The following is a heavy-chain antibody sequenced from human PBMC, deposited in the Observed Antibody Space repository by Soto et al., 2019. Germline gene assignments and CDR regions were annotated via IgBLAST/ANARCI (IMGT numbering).Heavy chain of an antibody. Sequence: GASVKVSCKASGYTFTSYYMHWVRQAPGKGLEWMGIINPSGGSTSYAQKFQGRVTMTRDTSTSTVYMELSSLRSEDTAVYYCARDWEDGQDAFDIWGEGTMVTVSS. CDR2: INPSGGST. CDR1: GYTFTSYY. D-gene: IGHD1-26*01. CDR3: ARDWEDGQDAFDI. V-gene: IGHV1-46*01. J-gene: IGHJ3*02.